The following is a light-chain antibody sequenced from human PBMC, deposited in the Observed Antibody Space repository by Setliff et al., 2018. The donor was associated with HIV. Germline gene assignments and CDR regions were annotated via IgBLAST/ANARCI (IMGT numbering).Light chain of an antibody. V-gene: IGLV1-51*01. CDR2: DNN. CDR1: DSNIGKNF. Sequence: QSALTQPPSVSAAPGQNVTISCSGRDSNIGKNFVSWYQHFPGTAPKLLIYDNNQRSSGIPDRFSATKSGTSATLDITGLQAGDEAVYYCASGDNWLSAWVFGGGT. CDR3: ASGDNWLSAWV. J-gene: IGLJ2*01.